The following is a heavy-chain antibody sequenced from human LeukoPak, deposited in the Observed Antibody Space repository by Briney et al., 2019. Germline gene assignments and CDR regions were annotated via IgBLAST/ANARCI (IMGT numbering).Heavy chain of an antibody. CDR3: ARGAYCGGDCSSSDAFDI. Sequence: ASMKVSCTAFGYTFTSYGVSWVRQAPGQGLEWMGWISAYNGNTNYAQNLQGRVTMTTDTSTITAYLELRSLRSDDTAVYYCARGAYCGGDCSSSDAFDIWGQGTMVSVSS. CDR1: GYTFTSYG. J-gene: IGHJ3*02. V-gene: IGHV1-18*01. D-gene: IGHD2-21*02. CDR2: ISAYNGNT.